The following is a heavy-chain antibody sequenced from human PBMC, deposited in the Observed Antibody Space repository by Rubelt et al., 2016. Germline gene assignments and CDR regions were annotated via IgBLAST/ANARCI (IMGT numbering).Heavy chain of an antibody. V-gene: IGHV3-11*01. Sequence: QVQLVESGGGLVKPGGSLRLSCAASGFTFSDYYMSWIRQAPGRGLEWVSYISTSRSVIYYADSVKGRFTISRDNAKNSVYLQMNGLRAEDTAMYYCVRDGRVGVPYYFDYWGQGTLVTVSS. D-gene: IGHD1-26*01. CDR2: ISTSRSVI. J-gene: IGHJ4*02. CDR1: GFTFSDYY. CDR3: VRDGRVGVPYYFDY.